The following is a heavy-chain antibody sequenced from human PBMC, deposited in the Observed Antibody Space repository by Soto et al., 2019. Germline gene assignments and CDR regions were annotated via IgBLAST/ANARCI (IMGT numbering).Heavy chain of an antibody. J-gene: IGHJ4*02. D-gene: IGHD3-22*01. CDR2: IYYSGST. CDR3: ARGSYYYDSSGYYHD. Sequence: SETLSLTCTVSGGSISRGDYYWSWIRQPPGKGLEWIGYIYYSGSTYYNPSLKSRVTISVDTSKNQFSLKLSSVTAADTAVYYCARGSYYYDSSGYYHDWGQGTLVTVSS. CDR1: GGSISRGDYY. V-gene: IGHV4-30-4*01.